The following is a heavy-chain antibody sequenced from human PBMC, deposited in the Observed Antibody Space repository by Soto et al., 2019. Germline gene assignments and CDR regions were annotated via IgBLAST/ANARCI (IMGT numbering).Heavy chain of an antibody. J-gene: IGHJ5*02. CDR2: IIPILGIA. Sequence: QVQLVQSGAEVKKPGSSVKVSCKASGGTFSSYTISWVRQAPGQGLEWMGRIIPILGIANYAQKFQGRVTIPADKATSTAYMELSSLRSEDTAVYYCARGGYYDSSGGWFDPWGQGTLVTVSS. CDR1: GGTFSSYT. D-gene: IGHD3-22*01. V-gene: IGHV1-69*02. CDR3: ARGGYYDSSGGWFDP.